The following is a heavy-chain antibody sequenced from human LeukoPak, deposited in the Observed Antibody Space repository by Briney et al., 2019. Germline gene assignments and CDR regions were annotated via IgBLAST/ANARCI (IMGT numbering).Heavy chain of an antibody. CDR3: ARRSYCSGGSCYADY. CDR2: INPNDGST. CDR1: GYTFTSYD. Sequence: ASVKVSCKASGYTFTSYDMNWVRQAPGQGLEWMGIINPNDGSTSYAQKFQGRVTMTRDMSTSTVYMELSSLKPSDTAMYYCARRSYCSGGSCYADYWGQGTLVTVSS. V-gene: IGHV1-46*01. D-gene: IGHD2-15*01. J-gene: IGHJ4*02.